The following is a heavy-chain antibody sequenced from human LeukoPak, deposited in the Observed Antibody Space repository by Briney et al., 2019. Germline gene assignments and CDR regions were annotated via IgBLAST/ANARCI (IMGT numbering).Heavy chain of an antibody. D-gene: IGHD3-22*01. Sequence: PGGSLRLSCAASGFTFSSYSMNWVRQAPGKGLEWVSSISSSSSYIYYADSVKGRFTISRDNAKNSLYLQMNSLRAEDTAVYYCAREPGVVINWAPAPFDYWGQGTLVTVSS. CDR3: AREPGVVINWAPAPFDY. CDR2: ISSSSSYI. J-gene: IGHJ4*02. V-gene: IGHV3-21*01. CDR1: GFTFSSYS.